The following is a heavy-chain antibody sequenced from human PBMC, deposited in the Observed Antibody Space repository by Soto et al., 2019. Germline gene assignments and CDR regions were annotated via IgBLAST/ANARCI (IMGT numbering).Heavy chain of an antibody. CDR2: ISSDGVNK. D-gene: IGHD2-2*01. J-gene: IGHJ6*02. CDR3: ARGINGVVPAASRRGYYGLDV. CDR1: GFTFSSYA. V-gene: IGHV3-30-3*01. Sequence: PGGSLRLSCAASGFTFSSYAMHWVRQAPGKGLEWVAVISSDGVNKYYADSVKGRFTISRHNSKNTLYLQMDSLRGEDTAVFYCARGINGVVPAASRRGYYGLDVWGQGTTVTVSS.